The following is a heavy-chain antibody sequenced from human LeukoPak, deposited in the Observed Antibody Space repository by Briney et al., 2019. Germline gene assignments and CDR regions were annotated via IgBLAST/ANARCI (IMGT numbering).Heavy chain of an antibody. CDR3: AKGRMSPYSSSWYYFDY. CDR1: GFTFSSYG. Sequence: GGSLRLSCATSGFTFSSYGMHWVRQAPGKGLEWVAVISYDGSNKYYADSVKGRFTISRDNSKNTLYLQMNSLRAEDTAVYYCAKGRMSPYSSSWYYFDYWGQGTLVTVSS. J-gene: IGHJ4*02. CDR2: ISYDGSNK. D-gene: IGHD6-13*01. V-gene: IGHV3-30*18.